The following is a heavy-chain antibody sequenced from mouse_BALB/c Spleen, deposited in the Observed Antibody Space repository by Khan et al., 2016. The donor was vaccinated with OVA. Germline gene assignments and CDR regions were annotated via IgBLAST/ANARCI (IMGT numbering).Heavy chain of an antibody. Sequence: QVQLQQSGAELARPGASVKMSCKASGYTFTSYTIHWIKKRPGQGLEWIGYINPSNGYTNYNQKFKDKATLTTDKSSTTAYLQLSSLTSDDSAVYNCVRDGAYHRNDGWFASWGQGTLVTVSA. CDR2: INPSNGYT. CDR3: VRDGAYHRNDGWFAS. J-gene: IGHJ3*01. CDR1: GYTFTSYT. D-gene: IGHD2-14*01. V-gene: IGHV1-4*01.